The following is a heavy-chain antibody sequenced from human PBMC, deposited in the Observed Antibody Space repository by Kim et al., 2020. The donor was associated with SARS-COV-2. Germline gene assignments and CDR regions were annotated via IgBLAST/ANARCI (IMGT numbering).Heavy chain of an antibody. Sequence: GGSLRLSCAASGFTFSSYSMNWVRQAPGKGLEWVSSISSSSSYIYYADSVKGRFTISRDNAKNSLYLQMNSLRAEDTAVYYCAREKGLLWFGELLSRSSGGMDVWGQGTTVTVSS. J-gene: IGHJ6*02. V-gene: IGHV3-21*01. CDR2: ISSSSSYI. D-gene: IGHD3-10*01. CDR3: AREKGLLWFGELLSRSSGGMDV. CDR1: GFTFSSYS.